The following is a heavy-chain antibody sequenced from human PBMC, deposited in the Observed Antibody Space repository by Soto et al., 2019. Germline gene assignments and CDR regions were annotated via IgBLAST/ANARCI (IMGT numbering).Heavy chain of an antibody. J-gene: IGHJ3*02. D-gene: IGHD4-17*01. CDR1: GFIFSSYA. CDR2: ISSGGESI. Sequence: GGSLRLSCAPSGFIFSSYAMNWGRQAPGQGLEWVAAISSGGESIFYAEPVRGRFTISRDNSFKTVYLRMRSLRPEDTAVYYCAHPRGYGVFDAVDIWGQGTMVPVSS. CDR3: AHPRGYGVFDAVDI. V-gene: IGHV3-23*01.